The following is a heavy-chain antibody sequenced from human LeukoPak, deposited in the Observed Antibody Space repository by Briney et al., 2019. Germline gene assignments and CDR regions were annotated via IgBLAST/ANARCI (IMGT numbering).Heavy chain of an antibody. CDR1: GFTFSLYD. J-gene: IGHJ6*02. CDR3: AKDDYGMDV. Sequence: GGSLRLSCAASGFTFSLYDMHWVRQAPGKGLEWVAVISYDGGSKYYADSVKGRFTISRGNSKNTLYLQMNSLGAEDTAVYYCAKDDYGMDVWGQGTTVTVSS. V-gene: IGHV3-30*18. CDR2: ISYDGGSK.